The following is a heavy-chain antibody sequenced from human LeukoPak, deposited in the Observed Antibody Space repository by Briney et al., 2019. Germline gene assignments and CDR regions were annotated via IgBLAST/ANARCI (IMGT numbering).Heavy chain of an antibody. CDR1: GGSFSGYY. Sequence: SETLSLTCAVHGGSFSGYYWAWIRQPPGKGLEWIGEINPGGTTNYNPSLKSRVTISVDTSKNQFSLKLSSVTAADTAVYYCARGATGYSYGNDYWGQGTLVTVSS. J-gene: IGHJ4*02. D-gene: IGHD5-18*01. V-gene: IGHV4-34*01. CDR3: ARGATGYSYGNDY. CDR2: INPGGTT.